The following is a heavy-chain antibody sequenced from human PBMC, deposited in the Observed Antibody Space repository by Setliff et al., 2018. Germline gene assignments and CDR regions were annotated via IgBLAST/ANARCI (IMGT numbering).Heavy chain of an antibody. CDR1: GFTYKNDW. CDR2: VRFDGSYK. Sequence: PGGSLRLSCAASGFTYKNDWVSWVRQAPGKGLDWVASVRFDGSYKVYADSVKGRFTIPRDNSENTLFLQMTSLRPEDTGVYYCVKVKKPLIRGSGFDYWGRGTLVTVSS. V-gene: IGHV3-30*02. D-gene: IGHD3-10*01. CDR3: VKVKKPLIRGSGFDY. J-gene: IGHJ4*02.